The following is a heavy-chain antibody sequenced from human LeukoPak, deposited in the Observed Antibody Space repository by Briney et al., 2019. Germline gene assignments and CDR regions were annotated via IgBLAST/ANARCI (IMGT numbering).Heavy chain of an antibody. V-gene: IGHV3-21*01. J-gene: IGHJ4*02. CDR3: ARVDYGSGSYYNLDY. CDR1: GFTFSSYS. CDR2: ISSSRSYI. Sequence: GGSLRLSCAASGFTFSSYSMNWVRQAPGKGLEWVSFISSSRSYINYADSVKGRFTISRDNAKNSLYLQMNSLRAEDTAVYYCARVDYGSGSYYNLDYWGQGTLVTVSS. D-gene: IGHD3-10*01.